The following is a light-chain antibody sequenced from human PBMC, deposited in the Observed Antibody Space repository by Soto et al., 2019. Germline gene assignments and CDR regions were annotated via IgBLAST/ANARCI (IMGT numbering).Light chain of an antibody. J-gene: IGKJ1*01. V-gene: IGKV2-28*01. Sequence: DIVMTQSPLSLPVTPGEPASISCRSSQSLLHSTGYNSLDWYLQKPGQSPQLLIYLGSNRASGVPDRFSGTGSGTDFTLKISRVEAEDVGVYYCMQSLQTPRTFGQGTKVEIK. CDR2: LGS. CDR3: MQSLQTPRT. CDR1: QSLLHSTGYNS.